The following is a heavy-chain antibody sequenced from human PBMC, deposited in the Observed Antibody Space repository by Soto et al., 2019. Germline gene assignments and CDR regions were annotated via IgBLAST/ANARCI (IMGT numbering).Heavy chain of an antibody. CDR1: GGSFSGYY. CDR3: ARGLVVAAAYYGMDV. D-gene: IGHD6-13*01. CDR2: INHSGST. V-gene: IGHV4-34*01. Sequence: SETLSLTCAVYGGSFSGYYCSWIRQPPGKGLEWIGEINHSGSTNYNPSLKSRVTISVDTSKNQFSLKLSSVTAADTAVYYCARGLVVAAAYYGMDVWGQGTTVTVSS. J-gene: IGHJ6*02.